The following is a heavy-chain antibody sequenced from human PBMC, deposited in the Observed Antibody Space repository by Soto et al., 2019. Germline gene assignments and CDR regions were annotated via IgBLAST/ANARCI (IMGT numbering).Heavy chain of an antibody. CDR1: GFTFSSYA. J-gene: IGHJ6*02. CDR2: ISGSGGST. V-gene: IGHV3-23*01. D-gene: IGHD6-6*01. CDR3: AKDQQLVDNYYYYGMDV. Sequence: GGSLRLSCAASGFTFSSYAMSWVRQAPGKGLEWVLAISGSGGSTYYADSVKGRFTISRDNSKNTLYLQMNSLRAEDTAVYYCAKDQQLVDNYYYYGMDVWGQGTTVTVSS.